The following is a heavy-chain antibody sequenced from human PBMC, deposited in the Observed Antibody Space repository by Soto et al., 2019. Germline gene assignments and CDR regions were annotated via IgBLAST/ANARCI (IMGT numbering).Heavy chain of an antibody. Sequence: SETLSLTCTVSGGSISSSSYYWGWIRQPPGKGLEWIGSIYYSGSTYYNPSLKSRVTISVDTSKNQFSLKPSSVTAADTAVYYCARHLDTWGSYRYLFDYWGQGTLVTVSS. V-gene: IGHV4-39*01. CDR1: GGSISSSSYY. D-gene: IGHD3-16*02. CDR2: IYYSGST. J-gene: IGHJ4*02. CDR3: ARHLDTWGSYRYLFDY.